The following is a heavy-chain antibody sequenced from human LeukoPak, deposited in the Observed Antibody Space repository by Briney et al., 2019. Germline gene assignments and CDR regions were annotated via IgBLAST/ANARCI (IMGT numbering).Heavy chain of an antibody. J-gene: IGHJ3*02. V-gene: IGHV3-53*01. CDR3: ARVKRYSSSLPFDI. CDR1: GFTVSSNF. D-gene: IGHD6-13*01. CDR2: IYSGGTT. Sequence: GGSLRLSCAASGFTVSSNFMSWVRQAPGKGLEWVSVIYSGGTTYYTDSVKGRFIISRDNSKNTLYLQMNSLRAEDTAVYYCARVKRYSSSLPFDIWGQGTMVTVSS.